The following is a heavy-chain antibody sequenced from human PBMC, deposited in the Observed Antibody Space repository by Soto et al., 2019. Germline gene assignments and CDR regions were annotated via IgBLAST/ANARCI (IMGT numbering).Heavy chain of an antibody. CDR3: ASGPLWNGFFDS. J-gene: IGHJ4*02. V-gene: IGHV3-23*01. Sequence: GGSLRLSCAASGFTFNNYALSWVRQAPGKGLEWVSTIGRSGAVTYYADSVKGRFTISRDNSMDTLSLYMSSLRAGDTAVYFCASGPLWNGFFDSWGQGILVTVSS. CDR2: IGRSGAVT. CDR1: GFTFNNYA. D-gene: IGHD3-3*01.